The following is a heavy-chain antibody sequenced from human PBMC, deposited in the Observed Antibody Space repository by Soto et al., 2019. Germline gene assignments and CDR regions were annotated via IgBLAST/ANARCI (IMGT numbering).Heavy chain of an antibody. CDR1: GFTFSTNA. Sequence: EVRLLESGGGLVQPGGSLRLSCAGSGFTFSTNAMSWVRQAPGKGLEWVSTITCNGDSSDYADSVKGRFTVSRHNSKNTLYLQMNSVRAEDTAVYYCANRHYYGAGNCALAKWGQWTVVTVSS. J-gene: IGHJ4*03. V-gene: IGHV3-23*01. CDR2: ITCNGDSS. CDR3: ANRHYYGAGNCALAK. D-gene: IGHD3-10*01.